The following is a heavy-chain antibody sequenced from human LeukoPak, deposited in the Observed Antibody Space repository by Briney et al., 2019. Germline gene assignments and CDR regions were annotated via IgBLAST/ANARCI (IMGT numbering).Heavy chain of an antibody. CDR2: IRSKANSYAT. Sequence: HPGGSLRLSCAASGFTFSGSAMHWVRRASGKGLEWVGRIRSKANSYATAYAASVKGRFTISRDDSKNTAYLQMNSLKTEDTAVYYCTGIYGDSDNSLDYWGQGTLVTVSS. CDR3: TGIYGDSDNSLDY. J-gene: IGHJ4*02. CDR1: GFTFSGSA. V-gene: IGHV3-73*01. D-gene: IGHD4-17*01.